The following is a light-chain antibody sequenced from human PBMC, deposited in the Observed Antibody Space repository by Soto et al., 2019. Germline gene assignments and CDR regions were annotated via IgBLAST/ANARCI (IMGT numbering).Light chain of an antibody. CDR3: QQRSNWYT. V-gene: IGKV3-11*01. J-gene: IGKJ2*01. CDR1: QSVGSY. Sequence: EIVLTQSPDTLSLSPGERATLSCRASQSVGSYLAWYQQKPGQAPRLLIYASSNRATGIRARFSGSGSGIDFTLTISSLEPEDVAVYYCQQRSNWYTFGQGTKLEIK. CDR2: ASS.